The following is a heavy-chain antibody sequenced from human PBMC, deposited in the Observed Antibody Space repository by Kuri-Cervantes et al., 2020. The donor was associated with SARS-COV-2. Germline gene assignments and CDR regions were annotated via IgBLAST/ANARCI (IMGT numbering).Heavy chain of an antibody. D-gene: IGHD3-22*01. CDR1: GFTFSSYS. CDR2: ISSSSSYI. V-gene: IGHV3-21*01. Sequence: GESLKISCAASGFTFSSYSMNWVRQAPGKGLEWVSSISSSSSYIYYADSVKGRFTISRDNAKNSLYLQMNSLRAEDTAVHYCARGEHYCDSSGYYSRDYWGQGTLVTVSS. CDR3: ARGEHYCDSSGYYSRDY. J-gene: IGHJ4*02.